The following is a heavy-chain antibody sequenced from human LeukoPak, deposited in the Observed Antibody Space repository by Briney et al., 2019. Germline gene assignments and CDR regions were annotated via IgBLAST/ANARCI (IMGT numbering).Heavy chain of an antibody. D-gene: IGHD3-10*01. J-gene: IGHJ6*02. V-gene: IGHV5-51*01. CDR2: IYPGDSDT. Sequence: GESLKISCQASGYSFTDYWIGWVRQVPGEGLEWMGIIYPGDSDTRYNPSFQGQVTISADKSIRTAYLQWSSLKASDTAMYYCARSDQLRWFGEARRPYYYGMDVWGQGTAVTVPS. CDR1: GYSFTDYW. CDR3: ARSDQLRWFGEARRPYYYGMDV.